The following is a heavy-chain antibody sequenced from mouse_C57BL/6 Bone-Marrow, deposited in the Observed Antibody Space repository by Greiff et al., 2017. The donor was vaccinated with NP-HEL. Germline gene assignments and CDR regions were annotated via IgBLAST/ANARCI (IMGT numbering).Heavy chain of an antibody. CDR1: GYTFTSYW. J-gene: IGHJ4*01. CDR2: INPSNGGT. Sequence: VQLQQSGTELVKPGASVKLSCKASGYTFTSYWMHWVKQRPGQGLEWIGNINPSNGGTNYNEKFKSKATLTVDKSSSTAYMQLSSLTSEDSAVYYCATGGSSTMVTYYAMDYWGQGTSVTVSS. V-gene: IGHV1-53*01. D-gene: IGHD2-2*01. CDR3: ATGGSSTMVTYYAMDY.